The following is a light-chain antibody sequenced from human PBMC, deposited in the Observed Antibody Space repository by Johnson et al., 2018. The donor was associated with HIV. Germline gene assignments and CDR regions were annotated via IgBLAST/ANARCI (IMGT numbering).Light chain of an antibody. J-gene: IGLJ1*01. CDR2: DHN. CDR3: GTWDSSLSAGGNV. V-gene: IGLV1-51*01. CDR1: SSNIGNNY. Sequence: QSVLTQPPSVSAAPGQKVTISCSGSSSNIGNNYVSWYQQLPGTAPKLLIYDHNKRPSGIPARFSGSKSGTSATLGITGLQPGDEADDYCGTWDSSLSAGGNVFGTGTKVTVL.